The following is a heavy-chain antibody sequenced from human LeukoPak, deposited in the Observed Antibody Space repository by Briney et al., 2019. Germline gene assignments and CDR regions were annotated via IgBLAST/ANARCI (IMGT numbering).Heavy chain of an antibody. D-gene: IGHD3-16*01. CDR2: INHSGST. CDR1: GGSFSGYY. Sequence: SETLSLTCAVYGGSFSGYYWRWIRQPPGKGLEWIGEINHSGSTNYNPSLKSRVTISVDTSKNQFSLKLSSVNAADPAVYYCARSPVGVGGVRWRARYLDYWGQGTLVTVSS. V-gene: IGHV4-34*01. CDR3: ARSPVGVGGVRWRARYLDY. J-gene: IGHJ4*02.